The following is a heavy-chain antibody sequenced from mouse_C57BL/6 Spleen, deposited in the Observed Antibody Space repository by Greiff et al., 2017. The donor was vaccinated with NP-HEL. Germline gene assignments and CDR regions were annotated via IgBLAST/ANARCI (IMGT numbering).Heavy chain of an antibody. CDR2: IDPSDSYT. V-gene: IGHV1-69*01. CDR3: ARTGPFDY. Sequence: QVQLQQPGAELVMPGASVKLSCKASGYTFTSYWMHWVKQRPGQGLEWIGEIDPSDSYTNYNQKFKGKSTLTVDKSSSTAYMQLSSLTSEDPAVYYCARTGPFDYWGQGTTLTVSS. J-gene: IGHJ2*01. D-gene: IGHD4-1*01. CDR1: GYTFTSYW.